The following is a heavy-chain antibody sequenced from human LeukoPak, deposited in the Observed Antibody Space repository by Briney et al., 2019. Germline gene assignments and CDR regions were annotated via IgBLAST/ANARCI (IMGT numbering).Heavy chain of an antibody. CDR3: ARAAWRDYYGSGSYQDYNWFDP. V-gene: IGHV1-18*01. Sequence: GASVKVSCKASGYTFTSYGISWVRQAPGQGLEWMGWISAYNGNTNYAQKLQGRVTMTTDTSTSTAYMELRSLRSDDTAVYYCARAAWRDYYGSGSYQDYNWFDPWGQGTLVTVSS. CDR2: ISAYNGNT. J-gene: IGHJ5*02. CDR1: GYTFTSYG. D-gene: IGHD3-10*01.